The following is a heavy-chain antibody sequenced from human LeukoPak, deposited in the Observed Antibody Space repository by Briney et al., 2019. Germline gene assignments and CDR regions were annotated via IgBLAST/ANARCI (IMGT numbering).Heavy chain of an antibody. D-gene: IGHD3-10*01. CDR3: AREYYYGSWNYGGFDY. V-gene: IGHV3-53*01. CDR1: GFTVSGNY. CDR2: IYGGGGGT. J-gene: IGHJ4*02. Sequence: PGGSLRLSCAASGFTVSGNYMSWVRQATGKGLEWVSVIYGGGGGTSYADSVKGRFTISRDNFKNMLYLQMNSLRADDTAVYYCAREYYYGSWNYGGFDYWGQGTLVTVSS.